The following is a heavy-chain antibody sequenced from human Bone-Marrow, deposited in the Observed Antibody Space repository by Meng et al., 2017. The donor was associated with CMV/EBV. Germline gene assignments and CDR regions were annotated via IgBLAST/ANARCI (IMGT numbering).Heavy chain of an antibody. CDR1: GGTFSSYA. Sequence: SVKVSCKASGGTFSSYAISWVRQAPGQGLEWMGGIIPIFGTANYAQKFQGRVTITTDESTSTAYMELSSLRSEDTAVYYCARETGRAYHYDRSDYWGQGTLVTVSS. CDR3: ARETGRAYHYDRSDY. J-gene: IGHJ4*02. V-gene: IGHV1-69*05. CDR2: IIPIFGTA. D-gene: IGHD3-22*01.